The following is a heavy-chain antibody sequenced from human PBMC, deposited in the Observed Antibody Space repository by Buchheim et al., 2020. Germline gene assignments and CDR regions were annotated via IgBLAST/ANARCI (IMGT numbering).Heavy chain of an antibody. CDR3: ARDRTGDRSSPFYYYYGMDV. J-gene: IGHJ6*02. V-gene: IGHV3-30-3*01. D-gene: IGHD7-27*01. CDR2: ISYDGSNK. CDR1: GFTFSSYA. Sequence: QVQLVESGGGVVQPGRSLRLSCAASGFTFSSYAMHWVRQAPGKGLEWVAVISYDGSNKYYADSVKGRFTISRDNSKNTLYLQMNSLRAEDTAVYYCARDRTGDRSSPFYYYYGMDVWGQGTT.